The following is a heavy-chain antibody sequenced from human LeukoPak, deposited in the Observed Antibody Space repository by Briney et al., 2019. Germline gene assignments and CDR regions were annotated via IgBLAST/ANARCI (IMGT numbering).Heavy chain of an antibody. Sequence: KRSETLSLTCTVSGGSMSKSYWNWIRQPPGKGLEWIGYIYYSGSTNYNPSLKSRVTISVDTSKNQFSLKLSSVTAAGTAVYYCARGEWDLLFDYWGQGTLVTVSS. CDR1: GGSMSKSY. D-gene: IGHD1-26*01. V-gene: IGHV4-59*01. CDR3: ARGEWDLLFDY. CDR2: IYYSGST. J-gene: IGHJ4*02.